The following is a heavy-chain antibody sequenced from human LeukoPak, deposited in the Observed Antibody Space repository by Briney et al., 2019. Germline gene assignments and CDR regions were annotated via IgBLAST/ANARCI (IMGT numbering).Heavy chain of an antibody. CDR1: GYTFTGYY. CDR2: INPNSGGT. J-gene: IGHJ5*02. V-gene: IGHV1-2*02. Sequence: DSVKVSCKASGYTFTGYYMHWVRQAPGQGLEWMGWINPNSGGTNYAQKFQGRVTMTRDTSISTAYMELSRLRSDDTAVYYCASAHDFWSGYSRNWFDPWGQGTLVTVSS. D-gene: IGHD3-3*01. CDR3: ASAHDFWSGYSRNWFDP.